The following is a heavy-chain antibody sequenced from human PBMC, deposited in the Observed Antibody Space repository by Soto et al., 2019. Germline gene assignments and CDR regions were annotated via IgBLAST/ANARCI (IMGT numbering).Heavy chain of an antibody. D-gene: IGHD2-2*01. V-gene: IGHV1-69*01. J-gene: IGHJ6*02. CDR3: ARVVILVPTASTHYYYHMDV. Sequence: QVQLVQSGAEVRKPGSSVTVSCKASGGAFSNYAISWVRQAPGQGLEWMGGIIPIVGTGSYAQKFQGRVTITADEPTTTAYMELSSLRFEDTAVYYCARVVILVPTASTHYYYHMDVWGPGTTVTVSS. CDR1: GGAFSNYA. CDR2: IIPIVGTG.